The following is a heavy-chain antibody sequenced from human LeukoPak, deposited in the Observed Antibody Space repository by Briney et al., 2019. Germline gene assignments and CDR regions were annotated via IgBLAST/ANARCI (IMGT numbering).Heavy chain of an antibody. Sequence: PGGSLRLSCAASGFTFDDYGMSWVRQAPGKGLEWVSGINWNGGSTGYADSVKGRFTISRDNAKNSLYLQMSSLRAEDTALYHCARDVHYYGSGSDAFDIWGQGTMVTVSS. D-gene: IGHD3-10*01. CDR2: INWNGGST. CDR3: ARDVHYYGSGSDAFDI. J-gene: IGHJ3*02. V-gene: IGHV3-20*01. CDR1: GFTFDDYG.